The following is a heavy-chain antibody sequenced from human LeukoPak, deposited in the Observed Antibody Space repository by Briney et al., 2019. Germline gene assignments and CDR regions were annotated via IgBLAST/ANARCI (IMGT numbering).Heavy chain of an antibody. V-gene: IGHV1-3*01. CDR3: AREVPATMVRGPPQAFDI. J-gene: IGHJ3*02. CDR2: INAGNGNT. Sequence: ASVKVSCKASGYTFTSYAMHWVRQAPGQRLEWMGWINAGNGNTKYSQKFQGRVTITRDTSASTAYMELSSLRSEDTAVYYCAREVPATMVRGPPQAFDIWGQGTMVTVSS. D-gene: IGHD3-10*01. CDR1: GYTFTSYA.